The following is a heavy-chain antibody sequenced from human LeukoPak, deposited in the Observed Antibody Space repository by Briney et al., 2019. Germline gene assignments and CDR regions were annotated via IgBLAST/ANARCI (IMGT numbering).Heavy chain of an antibody. J-gene: IGHJ6*03. CDR2: IYTSGST. Sequence: SETLSLTCTVSGGSISSYYWSWIRQPAGKGLEWTGRIYTSGSTNYNPSLKSRVTMSVDTSKNQFSLKLSSVTAADTAVYYCARSNVATITYYYYYMDVWGKGTTVTVSS. CDR1: GGSISSYY. CDR3: ARSNVATITYYYYYMDV. D-gene: IGHD5-12*01. V-gene: IGHV4-4*07.